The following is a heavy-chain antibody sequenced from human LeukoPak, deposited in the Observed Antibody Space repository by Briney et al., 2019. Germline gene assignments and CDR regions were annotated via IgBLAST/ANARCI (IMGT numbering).Heavy chain of an antibody. CDR1: GGSISSYY. Sequence: SETLSLTCIVSGGSISSYYWSWIRQPPGKGLERIGYIYYSGSTNYNPSLKSRVTISVDTSKNQFSLKLSSVTAADTAVYYCARDRAAGFDPWGQGTLVTVSS. CDR3: ARDRAAGFDP. J-gene: IGHJ5*02. V-gene: IGHV4-59*01. CDR2: IYYSGST. D-gene: IGHD6-13*01.